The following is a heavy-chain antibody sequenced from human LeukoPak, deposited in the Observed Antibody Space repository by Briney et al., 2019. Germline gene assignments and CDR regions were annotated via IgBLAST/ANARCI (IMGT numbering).Heavy chain of an antibody. D-gene: IGHD3-22*01. CDR2: IYHSGST. V-gene: IGHV4-34*01. Sequence: PSETLSLTCAVYGGSFSGYYWSWIRQPPGKGLEWIGEIYHSGSTNYNPSLKSRVTISVDKSKNQFSLKLSSVTAADTAVYYCARVTMIVGLDYWGQGTLVTVSS. CDR3: ARVTMIVGLDY. J-gene: IGHJ4*02. CDR1: GGSFSGYY.